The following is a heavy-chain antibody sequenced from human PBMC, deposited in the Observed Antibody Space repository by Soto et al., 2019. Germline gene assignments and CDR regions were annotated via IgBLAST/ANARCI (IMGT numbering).Heavy chain of an antibody. CDR1: GYTFTSYY. CDR2: INPSGGST. CDR3: AREVRQQLGLLSNWYDP. D-gene: IGHD6-13*01. Sequence: QVQLVQSGAEVKKPGASVKVSCKASGYTFTSYYMHWVRQAPGQGLEWMGIINPSGGSTSYAQKFQGRVTMTRDTSTSTVYMELSSLRSEDTAVYYCAREVRQQLGLLSNWYDPWGQGTLVTVSS. V-gene: IGHV1-46*01. J-gene: IGHJ5*02.